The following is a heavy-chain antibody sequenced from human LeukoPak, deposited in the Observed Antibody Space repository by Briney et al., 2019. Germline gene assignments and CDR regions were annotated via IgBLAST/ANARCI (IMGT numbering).Heavy chain of an antibody. Sequence: GGSLRLSCAASGFTFSSYVMSWVRQAPGKGLEWVSSISNSGGSTYYADSVKGRFTISRDNSKNTLYLQVNSLRAEDTAVYYCAKGGKWDVTPFDYWGQGTLVTVSS. CDR3: AKGGKWDVTPFDY. J-gene: IGHJ4*02. D-gene: IGHD1-26*01. CDR1: GFTFSSYV. V-gene: IGHV3-23*01. CDR2: ISNSGGST.